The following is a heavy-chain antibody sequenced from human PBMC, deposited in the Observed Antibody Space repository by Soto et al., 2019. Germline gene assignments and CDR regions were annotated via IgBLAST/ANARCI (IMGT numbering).Heavy chain of an antibody. CDR3: VRDKGSYQETWFDP. CDR1: GGSMTSYY. CDR2: IYISGLT. V-gene: IGHV4-4*07. J-gene: IGHJ5*02. D-gene: IGHD3-16*02. Sequence: QVQLQESGPGQVKSSETLSLTCTVSGGSMTSYYWSWIRKSAGKGLEWIGRIYISGLTNYNPSLERGGTMSVDTSKNQFSLRLSSVTAADTAVYYCVRDKGSYQETWFDPWGQGILVSVSS.